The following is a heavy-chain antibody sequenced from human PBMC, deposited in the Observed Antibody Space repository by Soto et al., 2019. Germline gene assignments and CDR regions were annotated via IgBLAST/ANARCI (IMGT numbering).Heavy chain of an antibody. V-gene: IGHV4-31*03. CDR1: GGSISSGGYY. CDR2: IYYSGST. J-gene: IGHJ5*02. CDR3: ARGDCISTSCYDREGWFDP. Sequence: QVQLQESGPGLVKPSQTLSLTCTVSGGSISSGGYYWSWIRQHPGKGLEWIGYIYYSGSTYYNPSRKSRVTISVDTSKNQFSLKLSSVTAADTAVYYCARGDCISTSCYDREGWFDPWGQGTLVTVSS. D-gene: IGHD2-2*01.